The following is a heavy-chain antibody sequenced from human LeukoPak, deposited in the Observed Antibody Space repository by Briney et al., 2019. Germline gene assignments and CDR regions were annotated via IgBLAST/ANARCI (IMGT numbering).Heavy chain of an antibody. J-gene: IGHJ4*02. CDR2: ISGSGGST. V-gene: IGHV3-23*01. Sequence: PGGSLRLSCAASGFTVSSYAMSWVRQAPGKGLEWVSAISGSGGSTYYADSVKGRFTISRDNSKNTLYLQMNSLRAEDTAVYYCAKGSTYYYDSRLDYWGQGTLVTVSS. D-gene: IGHD3-22*01. CDR3: AKGSTYYYDSRLDY. CDR1: GFTVSSYA.